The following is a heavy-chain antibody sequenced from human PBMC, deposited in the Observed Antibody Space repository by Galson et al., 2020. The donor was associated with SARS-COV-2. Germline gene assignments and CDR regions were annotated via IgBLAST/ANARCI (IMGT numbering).Heavy chain of an antibody. CDR1: GFTFSSYG. V-gene: IGHV3-30*18. Sequence: GESLKISCAASGFTFSSYGMHWVRQAPGKGLEWVAVISYDGNNKYYVDSVKGRFTISRDNSKNTLFLQMNSLRAEDTAVYYCAKALVSYCGGDCSRPGDYWGQGTLVTVSS. D-gene: IGHD2-21*01. CDR3: AKALVSYCGGDCSRPGDY. J-gene: IGHJ4*02. CDR2: ISYDGNNK.